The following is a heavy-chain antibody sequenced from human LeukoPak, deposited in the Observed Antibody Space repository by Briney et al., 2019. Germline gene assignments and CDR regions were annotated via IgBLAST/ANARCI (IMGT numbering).Heavy chain of an antibody. CDR2: IYHSGST. Sequence: SGTLSLTCAVSGGSISSSNWWSWVRQPPGKGLEWIGEIYHSGSTNYNPSLKSRVTISVDKSKNQFSLKLSSVTAADTGVYYCARDRRSSRPGGAFDIWGQGTMVTVSS. D-gene: IGHD6-13*01. CDR3: ARDRRSSRPGGAFDI. J-gene: IGHJ3*02. CDR1: GGSISSSNW. V-gene: IGHV4-4*02.